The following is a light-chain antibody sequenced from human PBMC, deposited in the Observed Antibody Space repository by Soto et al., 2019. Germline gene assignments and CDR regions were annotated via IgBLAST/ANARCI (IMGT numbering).Light chain of an antibody. CDR1: QSVSSSY. Sequence: EIVLTQSPGTLSLSPGERATFSCRASQSVSSSYLAWYQQKPGQAPRLLIYGASSRATGIPDRFSGSGSGTDFTLIISRLEPEDFAVYYCQQYGSSPWTFGQGTKVEIK. CDR3: QQYGSSPWT. J-gene: IGKJ1*01. V-gene: IGKV3-20*01. CDR2: GAS.